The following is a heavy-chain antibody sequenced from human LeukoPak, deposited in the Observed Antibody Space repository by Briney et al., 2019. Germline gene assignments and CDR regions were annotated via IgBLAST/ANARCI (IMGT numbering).Heavy chain of an antibody. D-gene: IGHD2-2*01. CDR3: AKDWGKPAAILDY. CDR2: ISSSGDTI. J-gene: IGHJ4*02. V-gene: IGHV3-11*04. Sequence: GGSLRPSCAASGFSFRDYYMSWIRQAPGKGLEWISYISSSGDTIYYADSVKGRFTISRDNSKNTLYLQMNSLRAEDTAVYYCAKDWGKPAAILDYWGQGTLVTVSS. CDR1: GFSFRDYY.